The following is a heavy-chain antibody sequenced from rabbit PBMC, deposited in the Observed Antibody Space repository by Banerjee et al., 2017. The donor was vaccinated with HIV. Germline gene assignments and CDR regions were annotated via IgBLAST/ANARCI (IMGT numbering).Heavy chain of an antibody. Sequence: QSLEESGGDLVKPGASLTLTCTASGFSFSGGYWICWVRQAPGEGLEWIACIYAGSGSTYYASWAKGRFTISKTSSTTVTLQMTSLTAADTATYFCVRGVSAGYAGYGYVPYYFNLWGQGTLVTVS. J-gene: IGHJ4*01. CDR3: VRGVSAGYAGYGYVPYYFNL. D-gene: IGHD6-1*01. CDR2: IYAGSGST. V-gene: IGHV1S40*01. CDR1: GFSFSGGYW.